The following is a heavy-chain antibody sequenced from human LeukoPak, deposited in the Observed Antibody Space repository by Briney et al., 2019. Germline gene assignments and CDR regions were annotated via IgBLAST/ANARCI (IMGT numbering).Heavy chain of an antibody. CDR2: IYPHHSET. V-gene: IGHV5-51*01. Sequence: GESQKISSKGSGYSFNIYWIGWVRQEPGKGLECMGIIYPHHSETRYSPSFEGQVTISVDKSINTAYLQWTSLKASDTAMYYCVRGIEGYNYSCDYWGQGPLVTVSS. CDR3: VRGIEGYNYSCDY. D-gene: IGHD5-18*01. CDR1: GYSFNIYW. J-gene: IGHJ4*02.